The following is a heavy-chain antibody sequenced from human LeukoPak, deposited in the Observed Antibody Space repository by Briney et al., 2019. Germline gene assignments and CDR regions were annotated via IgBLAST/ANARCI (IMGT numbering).Heavy chain of an antibody. CDR3: ARPGIAARLSYYYYMDV. J-gene: IGHJ6*03. D-gene: IGHD6-6*01. CDR1: GGSISSSSYY. Sequence: SETQSLTCTVSGGSISSSSYYWGWIRQPPGKGLEWIGSIYYSGSTHYNPSLKSRVTISVDTSKNQFSLKLSSVTAADTAVYYCARPGIAARLSYYYYMDVWGKGTTVTVSS. V-gene: IGHV4-39*07. CDR2: IYYSGST.